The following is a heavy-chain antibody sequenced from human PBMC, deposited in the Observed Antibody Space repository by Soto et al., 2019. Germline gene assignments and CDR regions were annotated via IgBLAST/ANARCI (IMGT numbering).Heavy chain of an antibody. D-gene: IGHD1-1*01. CDR2: IYPSVSS. CDR1: GFAISRGYY. Sequence: SETLSLTCSVSGFAISRGYYWSWVRQPPGKGLEWIGSIYPSVSSYHNPSLATRLRLSIDTSKNQFTLNLTSVTAADTALYFCAREKVGTTFFDNWGQGIKVTVYS. CDR3: AREKVGTTFFDN. V-gene: IGHV4-38-2*02. J-gene: IGHJ4*02.